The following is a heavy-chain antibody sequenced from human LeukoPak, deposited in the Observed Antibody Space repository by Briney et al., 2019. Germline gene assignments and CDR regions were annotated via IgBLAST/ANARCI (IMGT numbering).Heavy chain of an antibody. CDR3: ASFRDYYYGSGSYSFDY. Sequence: TSETLSLTCTVPGGSISSYYWSWIRQPAGKGLEWIGRIYTSGSTYYNPSLKSRVTISVDTSKNQFSLKLSSVTAADTAVYYCASFRDYYYGSGSYSFDYWGQGTLVTVSS. CDR1: GGSISSYY. J-gene: IGHJ4*02. V-gene: IGHV4-4*07. CDR2: IYTSGST. D-gene: IGHD3-10*01.